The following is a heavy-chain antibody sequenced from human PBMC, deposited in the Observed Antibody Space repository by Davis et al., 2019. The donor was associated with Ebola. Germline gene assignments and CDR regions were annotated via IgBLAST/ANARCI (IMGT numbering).Heavy chain of an antibody. CDR3: VRALTTVINSGVMYDY. D-gene: IGHD4-17*01. J-gene: IGHJ4*02. CDR1: GFTFSDYY. V-gene: IGHV3-11*05. Sequence: GGSLRLSCAASGFTFSDYYMSWIRQAPGKGLEWVSYISSSSSYTNYADSVKGRFTISRDDSKNTAYLQMNSLKTEDTAVYYCVRALTTVINSGVMYDYWGQGSLVTVSS. CDR2: ISSSSSYT.